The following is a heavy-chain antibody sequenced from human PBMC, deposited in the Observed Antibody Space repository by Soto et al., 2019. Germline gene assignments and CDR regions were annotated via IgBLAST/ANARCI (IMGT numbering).Heavy chain of an antibody. V-gene: IGHV3-72*01. CDR1: GFTFSDHY. CDR3: ARDLHYSGAFYFDY. D-gene: IGHD6-25*01. J-gene: IGHJ4*02. CDR2: IRNKPNGDTT. Sequence: GGSLRLSCAVSGFTFSDHYMDWVRQAPGKGLEWVGRIRNKPNGDTTEYAASVKGRFTISRDDSKNSLYLQMNSLKTEDTAVYYCARDLHYSGAFYFDYWGQGSLVTVSS.